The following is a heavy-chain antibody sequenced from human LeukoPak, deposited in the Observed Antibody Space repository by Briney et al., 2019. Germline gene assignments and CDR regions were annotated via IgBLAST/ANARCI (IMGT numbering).Heavy chain of an antibody. CDR3: ARVYRERDGYKYSDV. V-gene: IGHV3-48*01. CDR2: ISSSSSTI. CDR1: GFTFSSYS. D-gene: IGHD5-24*01. Sequence: GSLRLSCAASGFTFSSYSMNWVRQAPGKGLEWVSYISSSSSTIYYADSVKGRFTISRDNAKNSLYLQMNSLRAEDTAVYYCARVYRERDGYKYSDVWGKGTTVTVSS. J-gene: IGHJ6*04.